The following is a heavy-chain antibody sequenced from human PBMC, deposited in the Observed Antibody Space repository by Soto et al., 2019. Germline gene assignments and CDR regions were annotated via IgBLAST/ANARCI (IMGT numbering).Heavy chain of an antibody. V-gene: IGHV4-31*03. CDR2: IHYSGST. J-gene: IGHJ4*02. CDR3: ARGFVETAMAFDY. Sequence: QVQLQESGPGLVKPSQTLSLACSVSGASISSGGYFWSWIRQLPGKGLEWIGYIHYSGSTYYNPSLKSRVVMSMDTSKNDFSLKLNSVTAADTAVFYCARGFVETAMAFDYWGQGALVTMSS. D-gene: IGHD5-18*01. CDR1: GASISSGGYF.